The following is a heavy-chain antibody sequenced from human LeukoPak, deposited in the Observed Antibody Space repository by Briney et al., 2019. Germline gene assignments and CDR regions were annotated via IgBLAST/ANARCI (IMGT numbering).Heavy chain of an antibody. CDR3: ASWGGATFTLRDYYYMDV. CDR1: GFTFSSYW. CDR2: ISGSGGST. D-gene: IGHD1-26*01. V-gene: IGHV3-23*01. Sequence: GGSLRLSCAASGFTFSSYWMSWVRQAPGKGLEWVSAISGSGGSTYYADSVKGRFTISRDNSKNTLYLQINSLRAGDTAVYFCASWGGATFTLRDYYYMDVWGKGTTVTVSS. J-gene: IGHJ6*03.